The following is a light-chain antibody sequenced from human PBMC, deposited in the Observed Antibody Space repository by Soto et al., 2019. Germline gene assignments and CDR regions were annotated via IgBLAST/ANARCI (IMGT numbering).Light chain of an antibody. CDR2: AAS. CDR3: QKYNNAPLT. Sequence: DIQMTQSPSSLSASVGDRVTITCRASQDISNYLAWYQQKPGKVPKLLIYAASTLQSGVPSRFSGSGSGTDFTLTISSLQPEDVATYYCQKYNNAPLTFGGGTKVEIK. CDR1: QDISNY. J-gene: IGKJ4*01. V-gene: IGKV1-27*01.